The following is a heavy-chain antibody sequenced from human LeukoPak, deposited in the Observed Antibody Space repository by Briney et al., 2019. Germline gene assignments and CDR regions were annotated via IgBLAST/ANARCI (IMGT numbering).Heavy chain of an antibody. V-gene: IGHV4-39*01. CDR3: ARQDYFSGSLVDP. CDR1: GGSVISSSYY. D-gene: IGHD3-10*01. CDR2: IYYSGST. J-gene: IGHJ5*02. Sequence: SETLSLTCTVSGGSVISSSYYWGWIRQAPGKGLEWIGSIYYSGSTKTNPSLKSRVTISVDTPKNQFSLRLSSVTAADTAVYYCARQDYFSGSLVDPWGQGTLVTVSS.